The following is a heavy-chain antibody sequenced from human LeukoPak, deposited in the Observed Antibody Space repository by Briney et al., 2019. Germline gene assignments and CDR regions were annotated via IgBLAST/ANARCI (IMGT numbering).Heavy chain of an antibody. J-gene: IGHJ4*02. V-gene: IGHV1-69*05. D-gene: IGHD4-17*01. CDR2: IIPIFGTA. CDR3: ASGPPYGDNFDY. CDR1: GGTFSSYA. Sequence: ALVKVSCKASGGTFSSYAISWVRQAPGQGLEWMGRIIPIFGTANYAQKFQGRVTITTDESTSTAYMELSSLRSEDTAVYYCASGPPYGDNFDYWGQGTLVTVSS.